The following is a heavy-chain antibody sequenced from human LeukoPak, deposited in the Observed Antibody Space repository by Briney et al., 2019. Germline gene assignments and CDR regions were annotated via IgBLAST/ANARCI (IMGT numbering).Heavy chain of an antibody. Sequence: PGGSLRLSRAASGFTFSSYGMHSVRQAPGKGLEWVAFIRYDGSNKYYADSVKGRFTISRDNSKNTLYLQMNSLRAEDTAVYYCAKVSYSSSWYSPFDYYYYGMDVWGQGTTVTVSS. V-gene: IGHV3-30*02. D-gene: IGHD6-13*01. CDR3: AKVSYSSSWYSPFDYYYYGMDV. CDR1: GFTFSSYG. CDR2: IRYDGSNK. J-gene: IGHJ6*02.